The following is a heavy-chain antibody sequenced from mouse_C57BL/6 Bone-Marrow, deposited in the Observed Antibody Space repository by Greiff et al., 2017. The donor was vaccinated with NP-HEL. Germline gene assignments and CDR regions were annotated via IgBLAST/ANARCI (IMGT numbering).Heavy chain of an antibody. J-gene: IGHJ3*01. Sequence: EVKLMESGGGLVQPGGSLKLSCAASGFTFSDYYMYWVRQTPEKRLEWVAYISSGGDYIYYADTVKGRFTISRDNARNTLYLQMSSLKSEDTAMYYCTREGGFAYWGQGTLVTVSA. V-gene: IGHV5-9-1*02. CDR3: TREGGFAY. CDR2: ISSGGDYI. CDR1: GFTFSDYY.